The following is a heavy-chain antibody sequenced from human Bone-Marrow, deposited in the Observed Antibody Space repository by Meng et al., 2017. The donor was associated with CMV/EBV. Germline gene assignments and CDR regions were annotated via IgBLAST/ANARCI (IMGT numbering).Heavy chain of an antibody. D-gene: IGHD3-3*01. Sequence: ASVKVSCKASGYIFTSYDINWVRQAPGQGLEWMGWISAYNGNTNYAQKLQGRVTMTTDTSTSTAYMELRSLRSDDTAVYYCARGEGRITIFGVVIKGPLAYWGQGTLVTVSS. J-gene: IGHJ4*02. CDR3: ARGEGRITIFGVVIKGPLAY. V-gene: IGHV1-18*01. CDR1: GYIFTSYD. CDR2: ISAYNGNT.